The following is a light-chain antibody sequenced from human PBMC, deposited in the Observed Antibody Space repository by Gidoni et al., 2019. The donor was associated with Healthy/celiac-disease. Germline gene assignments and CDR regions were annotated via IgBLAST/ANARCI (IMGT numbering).Light chain of an antibody. CDR2: AAS. V-gene: IGKV1-39*01. CDR1: QSMSSY. CDR3: QQSYSTPVT. Sequence: DIQMTQSPSSLSASVGDRVTIPGRASQSMSSYLNWYQQKPGKAPKLLIYAASSLKSGVPSRFSGSGSGTDFTLTISSLQPEDFATYYCQQSYSTPVTFGRGTKVEIK. J-gene: IGKJ4*01.